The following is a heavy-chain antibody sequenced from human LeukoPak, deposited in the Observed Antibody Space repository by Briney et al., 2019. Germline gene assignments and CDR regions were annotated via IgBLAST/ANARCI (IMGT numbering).Heavy chain of an antibody. CDR3: ARASYGSGSYYGPLDY. D-gene: IGHD3-10*01. CDR2: IKQDGSEK. V-gene: IGHV3-7*01. J-gene: IGHJ4*02. Sequence: PGGSLRLSCAASGFTFSSYWMSWVRQAPGKGLEWVANIKQDGSEKYYVDSVKGRFTISRDNAKNSLYLQMNSLRAEDTAVYYCARASYGSGSYYGPLDYWGQGTLVTVSS. CDR1: GFTFSSYW.